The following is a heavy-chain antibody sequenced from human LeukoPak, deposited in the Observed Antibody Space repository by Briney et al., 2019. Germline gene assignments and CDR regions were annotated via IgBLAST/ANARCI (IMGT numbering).Heavy chain of an antibody. CDR1: GYSISSGYY. Sequence: PSETLSLTCTVSGYSISSGYYWGWIRPPPGKGLEWIGSIYHSGSTYYNPSLKSRVTISVDTGKNQFSMKLSSVTAADTAVYYCARGSIAAARSNWGQGTLVTVSS. CDR3: ARGSIAAARSN. V-gene: IGHV4-38-2*02. CDR2: IYHSGST. D-gene: IGHD6-13*01. J-gene: IGHJ4*02.